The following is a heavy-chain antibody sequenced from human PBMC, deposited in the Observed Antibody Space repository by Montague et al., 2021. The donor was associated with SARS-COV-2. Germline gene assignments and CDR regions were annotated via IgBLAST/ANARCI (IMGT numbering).Heavy chain of an antibody. Sequence: SLRLSCAASGFTFTYYWMHWVRQAPGKGLAWVSRINNDGSSRIYADSVKGRFTISRDNAKNTLYLQMNSLRAEDTAVYYCARAPGPTLRNAVSGLDSWGQGTLVTVSS. CDR1: GFTFTYYW. J-gene: IGHJ4*02. V-gene: IGHV3-74*01. CDR2: INNDGSSR. D-gene: IGHD6-19*01. CDR3: ARAPGPTLRNAVSGLDS.